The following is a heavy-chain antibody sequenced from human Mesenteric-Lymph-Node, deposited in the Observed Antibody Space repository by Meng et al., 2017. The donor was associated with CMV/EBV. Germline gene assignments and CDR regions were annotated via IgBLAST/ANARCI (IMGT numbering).Heavy chain of an antibody. Sequence: GSLRLSCAVYGGSFSGYYWNWIRQPPGKGLEWIGEINHNERTNYNPSLKSRITISVDTSRNQFSLRVRSVTAADTALYYCARRADLDWSGHFAFDYWGQGSLVTVSS. CDR2: INHNERT. D-gene: IGHD3-3*01. CDR3: ARRADLDWSGHFAFDY. CDR1: GGSFSGYY. V-gene: IGHV4-34*01. J-gene: IGHJ4*02.